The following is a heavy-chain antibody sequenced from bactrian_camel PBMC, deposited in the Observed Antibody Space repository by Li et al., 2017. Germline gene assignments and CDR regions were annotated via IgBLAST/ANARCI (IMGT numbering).Heavy chain of an antibody. J-gene: IGHJ7*01. D-gene: IGHD2*01. CDR2: INKGGGST. Sequence: VQLVESGGGLVQPGGSLRLSCAASGFTFSRSAMNWVRQAPGKGLEWVSSINKGGGSTYYADSVKGRFTISRDNAKNTVYLQMNSLKSEDTALYYCTTGHSGSYYGAKYYDMNYWGIGTQVTVS. V-gene: IGHV3S40*01. CDR1: GFTFSRSA.